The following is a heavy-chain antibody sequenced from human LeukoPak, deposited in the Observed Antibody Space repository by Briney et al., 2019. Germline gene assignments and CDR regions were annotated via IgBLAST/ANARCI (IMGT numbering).Heavy chain of an antibody. CDR2: ISGSGGST. J-gene: IGHJ3*02. CDR1: GFTFSSYA. V-gene: IGHV3-23*01. D-gene: IGHD2-2*02. CDR3: AKVWYCSSTSCYTPNDAFDI. Sequence: GGSLRLSCAASGFTFSSYAMSWVRQAPGKGLEWVSAISGSGGSTYYADSVKGRFTISRDNSKNTLYLQMSSLRAEDTAVYYCAKVWYCSSTSCYTPNDAFDIWGQGTMVTVSS.